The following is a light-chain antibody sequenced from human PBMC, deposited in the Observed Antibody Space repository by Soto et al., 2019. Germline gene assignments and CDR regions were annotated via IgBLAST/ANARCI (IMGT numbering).Light chain of an antibody. J-gene: IGKJ5*01. CDR3: QQYNSYSWT. CDR1: QSISSW. CDR2: KAS. V-gene: IGKV1-5*03. Sequence: DIQMTQSPSTLSASVGDRVTVTCRASQSISSWLAWYQQKPGKAPKLLIYKASSLESGAPSRFSGSGSGTEFTLTISSLQPDDFATYYCQQYNSYSWTFGQGKRLEIK.